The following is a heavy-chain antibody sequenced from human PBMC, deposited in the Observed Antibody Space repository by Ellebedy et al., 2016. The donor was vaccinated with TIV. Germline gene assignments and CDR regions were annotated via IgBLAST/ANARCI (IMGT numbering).Heavy chain of an antibody. CDR2: IYYSGST. CDR3: ARLVGANFDY. CDR1: GGSISSYY. D-gene: IGHD1-26*01. J-gene: IGHJ4*02. Sequence: MPSETLSLTCTVSGGSISSYYWSWIRQPPGKGLEWIGSIYYSGSTYYNPSLKSRVTISVDTSKNQFSLKLSSVTAADTAVYYCARLVGANFDYWGQGTLVTVSS. V-gene: IGHV4-59*05.